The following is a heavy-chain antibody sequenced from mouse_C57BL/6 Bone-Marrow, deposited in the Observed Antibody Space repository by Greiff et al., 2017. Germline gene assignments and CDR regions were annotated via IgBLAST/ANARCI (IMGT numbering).Heavy chain of an antibody. CDR1: GYTFTDYE. D-gene: IGHD2-10*02. CDR3: TVWYAMDY. Sequence: QVQLQQSGAELVRPGASVTLSCKASGYTFTDYEMHWVKQTPVHGLEWIGAIDPETGGTAYKQKFKGKAILTADKSSSTAYMELRSLTSEDSAVYYCTVWYAMDYWGQGTSVTVSS. V-gene: IGHV1-15*01. J-gene: IGHJ4*01. CDR2: IDPETGGT.